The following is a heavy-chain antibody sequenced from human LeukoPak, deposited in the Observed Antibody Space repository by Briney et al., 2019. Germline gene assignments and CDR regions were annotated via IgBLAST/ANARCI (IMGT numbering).Heavy chain of an antibody. V-gene: IGHV3-30-3*01. D-gene: IGHD6-19*01. CDR2: ISYDGSNK. CDR1: GFTFSSYA. CDR3: AKELDGSSGWVRLGN. Sequence: RSGGSLRLSCAASGFTFSSYAMHWVRQAPGKGLEWVAVISYDGSNKYYADSVKGRFTISRDNSKNTLYLQMNSLRAEDTAVYYCAKELDGSSGWVRLGNWGQGALVTVSS. J-gene: IGHJ4*02.